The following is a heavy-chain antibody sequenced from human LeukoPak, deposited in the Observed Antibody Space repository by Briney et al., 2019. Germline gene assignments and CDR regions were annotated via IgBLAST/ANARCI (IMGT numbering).Heavy chain of an antibody. J-gene: IGHJ6*02. CDR3: ARAFRSGYYRSYGMDV. CDR1: GGTFSSYA. V-gene: IGHV1-69*01. Sequence: ASVKVSCKASGGTFSSYAISWVRQAPGQGLEWMGEIIPIFGTANYAQKFQGRVTITADESTSTAYMELSSLRSEDTAVYYCARAFRSGYYRSYGMDVWGQGTTVTVSS. CDR2: IIPIFGTA. D-gene: IGHD3-3*01.